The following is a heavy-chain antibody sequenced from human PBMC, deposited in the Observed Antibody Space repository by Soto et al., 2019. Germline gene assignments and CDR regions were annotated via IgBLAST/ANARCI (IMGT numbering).Heavy chain of an antibody. CDR1: GFTFSSHA. D-gene: IGHD3-10*01. Sequence: EVQLLESGGDLVQPGGSLRVSCAASGFTFSSHAMSWVRQAPGKGLEWVSVITDTGGDSLYADSVKGRFIISRDNSKNTLYLQMNSLRAEDTAIYYCARASGESYPGSRVFDSWGQGTRVTVSS. CDR3: ARASGESYPGSRVFDS. CDR2: ITDTGGDS. V-gene: IGHV3-23*01. J-gene: IGHJ4*02.